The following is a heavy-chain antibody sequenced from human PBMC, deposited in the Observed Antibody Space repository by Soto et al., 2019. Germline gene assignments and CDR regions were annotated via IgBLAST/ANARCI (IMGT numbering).Heavy chain of an antibody. CDR1: GFTFSSYG. CDR3: AKDFFGMYYDSSGYPDY. J-gene: IGHJ4*02. D-gene: IGHD3-22*01. V-gene: IGHV3-30*18. CDR2: ISYDGSNK. Sequence: GGSLRLSCAASGFTFSSYGMHWVRQAPGKGLEWVAVISYDGSNKYYADSVKGRFTISRDNSKNTLYLQMNSLRAEDTAVYYCAKDFFGMYYDSSGYPDYWGQGTLVTVSS.